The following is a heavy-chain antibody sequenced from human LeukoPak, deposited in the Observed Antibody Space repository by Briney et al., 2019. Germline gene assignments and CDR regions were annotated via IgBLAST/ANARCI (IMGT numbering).Heavy chain of an antibody. D-gene: IGHD3-22*01. CDR1: GFTFSGSA. J-gene: IGHJ4*02. V-gene: IGHV3-73*01. CDR3: TGDNFDSSAKFDY. Sequence: PGRSLRLSCVVSGFTFSGSAVHWVRQASGKGLEWVGRIRSKANNYATAYAVSVKGRFTISRDDSKNTAYLQMNSLKTEDTAVYYCTGDNFDSSAKFDYWGQGTLVTVSS. CDR2: IRSKANNYAT.